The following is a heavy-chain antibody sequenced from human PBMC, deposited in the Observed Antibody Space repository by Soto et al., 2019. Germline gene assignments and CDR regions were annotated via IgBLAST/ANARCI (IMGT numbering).Heavy chain of an antibody. CDR3: AKEFMVRGVPPLSFGMDV. CDR1: GFTFSSYA. CDR2: ISGSGGST. D-gene: IGHD3-10*01. V-gene: IGHV3-23*01. Sequence: GGSLRLSCAASGFTFSSYAMSWVRQAPGKGLEWVSGISGSGGSTYYADPVKGRFTISRDNSKNTLYLQVNSLRAEDTALYYCAKEFMVRGVPPLSFGMDVWGQGTTVTVSS. J-gene: IGHJ6*02.